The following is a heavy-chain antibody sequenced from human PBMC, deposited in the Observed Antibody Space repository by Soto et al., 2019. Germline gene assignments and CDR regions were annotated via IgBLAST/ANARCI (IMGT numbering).Heavy chain of an antibody. CDR1: GGSINTFY. CDR3: AREGSYSAYNFAHGIQLWSFDF. D-gene: IGHD5-12*01. CDR2: IFSSGST. Sequence: SETLSLTCTVSGGSINTFYWSWVRQPAGKGLEWIGRIFSSGSTSFNPSLESRAAMSVDTSKNHFSLNLSSVTAADMAVYYCAREGSYSAYNFAHGIQLWSFDFWGQGALVTVSS. V-gene: IGHV4-4*07. J-gene: IGHJ4*02.